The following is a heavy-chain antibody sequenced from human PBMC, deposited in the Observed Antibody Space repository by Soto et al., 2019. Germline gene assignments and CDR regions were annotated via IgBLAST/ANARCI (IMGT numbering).Heavy chain of an antibody. CDR1: GGTFSSYA. Sequence: QVQLVQSGAEVKKPGSSVKVSCKASGGTFSSYAISWVRQAPGQGLEWMGGIIPIFGTANYAQKFQGRVTITGDVSTSIVNMELSSLRSEDTAVYYCAIGGGSFYQRYYSMDVWGQGTTVTVSS. D-gene: IGHD2-15*01. CDR2: IIPIFGTA. CDR3: AIGGGSFYQRYYSMDV. V-gene: IGHV1-69*01. J-gene: IGHJ6*02.